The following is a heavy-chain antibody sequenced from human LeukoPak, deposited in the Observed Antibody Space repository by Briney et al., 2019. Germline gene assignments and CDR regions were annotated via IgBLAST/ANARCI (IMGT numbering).Heavy chain of an antibody. CDR2: IYPGRGT. CDR1: GDSISSGDYY. CDR3: ARDWGD. D-gene: IGHD3-16*01. Sequence: PSETLSLTCTVSGDSISSGDYYWSWTRQPAGKGLEWIGRIYPGRGTNYNPSLSGRVTISVDTSKNQFSLKLSSVTAADTAVYYCARDWGDWGRGTLVTVSS. J-gene: IGHJ4*02. V-gene: IGHV4-61*02.